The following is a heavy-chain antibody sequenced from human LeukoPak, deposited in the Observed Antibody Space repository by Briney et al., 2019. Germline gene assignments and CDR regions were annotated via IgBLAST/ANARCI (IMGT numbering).Heavy chain of an antibody. CDR1: GYTFTSYG. V-gene: IGHV1-18*01. CDR3: ARGPKYCSSTSCLRYMDV. Sequence: ASVKVSCKASGYTFTSYGISWVRQAPGQGLEWMGWISAYNGNTNYAQKLQGRVTMTTDTSTSTAYMELRSLGSDDTAVYYCARGPKYCSSTSCLRYMDVWGKGTTVTVSS. CDR2: ISAYNGNT. D-gene: IGHD2-2*01. J-gene: IGHJ6*03.